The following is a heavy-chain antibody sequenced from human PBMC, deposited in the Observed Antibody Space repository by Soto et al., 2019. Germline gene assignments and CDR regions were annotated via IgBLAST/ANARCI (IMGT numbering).Heavy chain of an antibody. J-gene: IGHJ5*02. Sequence: EVQLLDSGGTLVQIGGSLRLSCAASRFTSGYHAMNWVRQAPGKGLEWIAYIISSSTTIFYADSVKGRFTISRDNAKSSLYLQMNGLRDEDTAVYYCARDNGMAGSFDPWGQGTLVTVSS. CDR2: IISSSTTI. V-gene: IGHV3-48*02. CDR1: RFTSGYHA. CDR3: ARDNGMAGSFDP. D-gene: IGHD2-8*01.